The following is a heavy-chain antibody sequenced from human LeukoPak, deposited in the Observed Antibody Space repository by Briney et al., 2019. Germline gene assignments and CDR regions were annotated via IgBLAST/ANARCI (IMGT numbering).Heavy chain of an antibody. D-gene: IGHD2-2*01. CDR3: QIPAADKSEDY. J-gene: IGHJ4*02. CDR1: GGTFSSYA. Sequence: VASVKVSCKASGGTFSSYAISWVRQAPGQGREWMGGIIPIFGAANYAQKFQGRVTITADESTSTAYMELSSLRSEDTAVYYCQIPAADKSEDYWGQGTLVTVSS. CDR2: IIPIFGAA. V-gene: IGHV1-69*13.